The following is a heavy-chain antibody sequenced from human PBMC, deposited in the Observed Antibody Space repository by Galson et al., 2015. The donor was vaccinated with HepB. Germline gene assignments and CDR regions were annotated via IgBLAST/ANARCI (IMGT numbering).Heavy chain of an antibody. V-gene: IGHV3-15*01. D-gene: IGHD2-21*02. J-gene: IGHJ4*02. CDR2: IKSKTDGGTT. Sequence: SLRLSCAASGFTFSNAWMSWVRQAPGKGLEWVGRIKSKTDGGTTDYAAPVKGRFTISRDDSKNTLYLQMNSLKTEDTAVYYCTTGFFPSRTYCGGDCYSDGDYYFDYWGQGTLVTVSS. CDR3: TTGFFPSRTYCGGDCYSDGDYYFDY. CDR1: GFTFSNAW.